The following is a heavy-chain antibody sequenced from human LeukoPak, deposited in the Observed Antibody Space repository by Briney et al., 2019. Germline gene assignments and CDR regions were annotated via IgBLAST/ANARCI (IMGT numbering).Heavy chain of an antibody. J-gene: IGHJ3*02. CDR2: IYHSGST. D-gene: IGHD3-10*01. CDR1: GYSISSGYY. V-gene: IGHV4-38-2*02. Sequence: PSETLSLTCTVSGYSISSGYYWGWIRQPPGKGLEWIGSIYHSGSTYYNPSLKSRVTISVDTSKNQFSLKLSSVTAADTAVYYCARHELDAFDIWGQGTMVTVSS. CDR3: ARHELDAFDI.